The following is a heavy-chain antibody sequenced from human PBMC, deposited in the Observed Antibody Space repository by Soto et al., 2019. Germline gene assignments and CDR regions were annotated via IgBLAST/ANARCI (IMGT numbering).Heavy chain of an antibody. CDR3: ERDSAIFGVVTNDY. V-gene: IGHV1-18*01. CDR2: ISAYNGNT. CDR1: GYTFTSYG. J-gene: IGHJ4*02. Sequence: QVQLVQSGAEVKKPGASVKVSCKASGYTFTSYGISWVRQAPGQGLAWMGWISAYNGNTNYAQKLQGRVTMTTDTSTSRVDMELRSLRSDDTAVYYCERDSAIFGVVTNDYWGQGTLVTVSS. D-gene: IGHD3-3*01.